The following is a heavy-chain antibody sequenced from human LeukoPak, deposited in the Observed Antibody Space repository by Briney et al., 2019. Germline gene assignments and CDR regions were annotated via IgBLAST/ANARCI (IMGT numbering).Heavy chain of an antibody. CDR2: IIPIFGTA. CDR1: GGTFSSYA. CDR3: ASGRDYYDSSGYCSY. V-gene: IGHV1-69*05. D-gene: IGHD3-22*01. Sequence: SVKVSCKASGGTFSSYAISWVRQAPGQGLEWMGRIIPIFGTAIYAQKFEGRVTITTDESTSTAYMELSSLSSEHTAVYYCASGRDYYDSSGYCSYWGQGTLVTVSS. J-gene: IGHJ4*02.